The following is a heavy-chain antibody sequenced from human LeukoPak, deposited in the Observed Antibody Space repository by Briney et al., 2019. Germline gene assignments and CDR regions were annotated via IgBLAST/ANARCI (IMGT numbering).Heavy chain of an antibody. Sequence: PSETLSLTCTVSGYSISSGYYWGWIRQPPGKGLEWIGSIYHSGSTYYNTSLKSRVTISVDTSKNQFSLKLSSVTAADTAVYYCAREGSDLGTTGSHDYWGQGTLSPSPQ. CDR2: IYHSGST. D-gene: IGHD1-1*01. CDR1: GYSISSGYY. J-gene: IGHJ4*02. V-gene: IGHV4-38-2*02. CDR3: AREGSDLGTTGSHDY.